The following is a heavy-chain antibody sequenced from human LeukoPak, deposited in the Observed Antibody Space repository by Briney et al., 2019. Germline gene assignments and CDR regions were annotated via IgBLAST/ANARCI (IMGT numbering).Heavy chain of an antibody. CDR1: GFTFSSYW. CDR3: ARDLECSADCYFFEY. V-gene: IGHV3-7*01. CDR2: IKQDGSEK. D-gene: IGHD2-21*01. J-gene: IGHJ4*02. Sequence: GGSLRLSCAASGFTFSSYWMSWVRQAPGKGLEWVANIKQDGSEKYYVDSVKGRFTISRDNAKNSLYLQMNSLRAEDTAVYYCARDLECSADCYFFEYWGQGTLVTVSS.